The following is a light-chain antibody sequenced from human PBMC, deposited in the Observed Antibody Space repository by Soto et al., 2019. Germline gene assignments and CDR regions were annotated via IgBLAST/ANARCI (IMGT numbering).Light chain of an antibody. CDR2: ATS. J-gene: IGKJ1*01. Sequence: EIVLTQSPGTLSFSPGETATLSCSTSQTISRDDLAWYQQRPGQAPRLLVSATSRRATGIPDRFNGYGSGTDFTLTISRLEPEDFAVYYCQQYGSAGTFGQGTKVEIK. V-gene: IGKV3-20*01. CDR3: QQYGSAGT. CDR1: QTISRDD.